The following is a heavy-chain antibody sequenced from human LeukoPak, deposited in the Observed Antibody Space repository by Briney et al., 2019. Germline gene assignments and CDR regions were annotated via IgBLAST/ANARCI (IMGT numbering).Heavy chain of an antibody. V-gene: IGHV4-61*02. J-gene: IGHJ4*02. D-gene: IGHD3-3*01. CDR2: IYTSGST. Sequence: SETLSLTCTVSGGSISSGSYYWSWIRQPAGKGLEWIGRIYTSGSTNYNPSLKSRVTITVDTSKNQFSLKLSSVTAADTAVYYCARGGGYYDFWSGRGRLYFDYWGQGTLVTVSS. CDR1: GGSISSGSYY. CDR3: ARGGGYYDFWSGRGRLYFDY.